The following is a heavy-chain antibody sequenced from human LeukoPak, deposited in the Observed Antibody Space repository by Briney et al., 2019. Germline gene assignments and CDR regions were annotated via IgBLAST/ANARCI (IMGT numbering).Heavy chain of an antibody. V-gene: IGHV3-33*08. CDR3: ARGKVLYAAFDY. CDR1: GFTFSSFG. J-gene: IGHJ4*02. CDR2: IWYDGSNK. Sequence: QSGGALRLSCAASGFTFSSFGMHWVRQAPGKGLEWVAVIWYDGSNKNYADSVKGRFTISRDNSKNTLYLQMNSLRAEDTAVYYCARGKVLYAAFDYWGQGTLVTVSS. D-gene: IGHD2-2*02.